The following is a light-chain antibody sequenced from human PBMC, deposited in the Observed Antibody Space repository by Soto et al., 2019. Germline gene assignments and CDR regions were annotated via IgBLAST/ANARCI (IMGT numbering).Light chain of an antibody. V-gene: IGKV3-11*01. J-gene: IGKJ5*01. CDR2: DAS. Sequence: EIVLTQSPATLSLSPGERATLSCRASQSVSSYLAWYQQKPGQAPRLLIYDASNRATGIPARFSGSGSGTDFTLTISSLEPEDFAVYYCQQRSNWPLITFGQGTPLEIK. CDR3: QQRSNWPLIT. CDR1: QSVSSY.